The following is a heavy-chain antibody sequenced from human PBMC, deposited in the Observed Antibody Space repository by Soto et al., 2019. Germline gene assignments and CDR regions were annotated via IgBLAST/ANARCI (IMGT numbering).Heavy chain of an antibody. CDR3: AGYTWNYDFDP. V-gene: IGHV4-61*01. Sequence: PSETLSLTCTVSGGSVRDGSYSCAWLRHPPGKGLEWIGHIYHSVSTIYNPSLKSRVTISIDTSKSQFSLNLNSMTAADTAVYYCAGYTWNYDFDPRGQGTLVTVSS. CDR2: IYHSVST. D-gene: IGHD1-7*01. CDR1: GGSVRDGSYS. J-gene: IGHJ5*02.